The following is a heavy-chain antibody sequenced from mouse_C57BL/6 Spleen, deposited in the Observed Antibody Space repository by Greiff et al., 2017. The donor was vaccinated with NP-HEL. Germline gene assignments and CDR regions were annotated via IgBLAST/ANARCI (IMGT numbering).Heavy chain of an antibody. CDR1: GFNITDYY. J-gene: IGHJ2*01. CDR2: IDPEDGET. CDR3: APHGSSYPLGY. D-gene: IGHD1-1*01. V-gene: IGHV14-2*01. Sequence: DVPLQQSGAELVKPGASVKLSCSASGFNITDYYMHWVKQRTAQGLEWIRRIDPEDGETKYAPKFQGKATITADTSTNTAYLQLSSLTADDTAVYYCAPHGSSYPLGYWGQGTTLTVAS.